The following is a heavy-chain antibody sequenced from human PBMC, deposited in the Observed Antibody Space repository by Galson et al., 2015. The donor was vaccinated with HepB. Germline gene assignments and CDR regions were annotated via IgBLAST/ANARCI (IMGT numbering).Heavy chain of an antibody. V-gene: IGHV5-51*01. CDR3: ARFRGSENYYYGMDV. Sequence: QSGAEVKKPGESLKISCKASGYSFTTYWIGWVRQMPGKGLEWMGIIYPGDSDTRYSPSFQGQVTISADKSITTAYLQWNSPKASDTAMYYCARFRGSENYYYGMDVWGQGTTVTVSS. CDR2: IYPGDSDT. J-gene: IGHJ6*02. D-gene: IGHD3-16*01. CDR1: GYSFTTYW.